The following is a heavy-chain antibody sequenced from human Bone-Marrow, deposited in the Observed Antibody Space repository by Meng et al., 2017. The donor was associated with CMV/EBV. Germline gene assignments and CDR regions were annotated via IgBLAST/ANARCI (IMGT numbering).Heavy chain of an antibody. CDR2: ISSSGSTI. D-gene: IGHD4-11*01. V-gene: IGHV3-11*04. CDR1: GFTFSDYY. CDR3: AREADYTSSWFYFDY. J-gene: IGHJ4*02. Sequence: GESLKISCAASGFTFSDYYMSWIRQAPGKGLEWVSYISSSGSTIYYADSVKGRFTISRDNAKNSLYLQMNSLRAEDTAVYYCAREADYTSSWFYFDYWGQGTLVTVSS.